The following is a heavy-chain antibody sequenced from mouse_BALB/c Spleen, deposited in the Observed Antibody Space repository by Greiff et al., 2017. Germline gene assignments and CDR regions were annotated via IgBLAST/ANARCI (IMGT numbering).Heavy chain of an antibody. CDR1: GFAFSSYD. Sequence: EVQLVESGGGLVKPGGSLKLSCAASGFAFSSYDMSWVRQTPEKSLEWVAYISSGGGSTYYPDTVKGRFTISRDNAKNTLYLQMSSLKSEDTAMYYCARQDGYYVGYAMDYWGQGTSVTVSS. CDR3: ARQDGYYVGYAMDY. D-gene: IGHD2-3*01. CDR2: ISSGGGST. J-gene: IGHJ4*01. V-gene: IGHV5-12-1*01.